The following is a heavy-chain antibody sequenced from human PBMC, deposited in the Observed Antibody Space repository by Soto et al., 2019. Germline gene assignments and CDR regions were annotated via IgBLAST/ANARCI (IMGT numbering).Heavy chain of an antibody. Sequence: GGTLRLCCAASGFTFSSYSMNWVRQAPGKGLEWVSSISSSSSYIYYADSVKGRFTISRDNAKNSLYLQMNSLRAEDTAVYYCARVSCSGGSCYSGGADYYYYGMDVWGQGTTVTVSS. J-gene: IGHJ6*02. CDR1: GFTFSSYS. V-gene: IGHV3-21*01. D-gene: IGHD2-15*01. CDR2: ISSSSSYI. CDR3: ARVSCSGGSCYSGGADYYYYGMDV.